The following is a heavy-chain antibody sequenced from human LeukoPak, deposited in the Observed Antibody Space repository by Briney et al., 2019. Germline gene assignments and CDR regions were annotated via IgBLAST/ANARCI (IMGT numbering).Heavy chain of an antibody. CDR2: INPNSGGT. CDR1: GYTFTSYY. Sequence: GASVKASCKASGYTFTSYYMHWVRQAPGQGLKWMGWINPNSGGTNYAQKFQGRVTMTRDTSISTAYMELKSLRSDDTAMYYCARDILTGYYSDYWGQGTLVTVSS. CDR3: ARDILTGYYSDY. J-gene: IGHJ4*02. V-gene: IGHV1-2*02. D-gene: IGHD3-9*01.